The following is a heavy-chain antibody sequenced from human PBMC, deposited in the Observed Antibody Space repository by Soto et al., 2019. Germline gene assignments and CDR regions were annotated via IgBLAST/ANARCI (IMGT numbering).Heavy chain of an antibody. D-gene: IGHD1-20*01. J-gene: IGHJ4*02. Sequence: QVQLQESGPGLVKPSETLSLTCTVSGGTISSWYWSWIRQPPGKGLEWIGYIYYSGITNCNPSLKRRLTISVDTSKNQFSLELSSVNAADTAVYYCARRYGRAIDYWGQGNLGTVSS. CDR1: GGTISSWY. CDR3: ARRYGRAIDY. V-gene: IGHV4-59*08. CDR2: IYYSGIT.